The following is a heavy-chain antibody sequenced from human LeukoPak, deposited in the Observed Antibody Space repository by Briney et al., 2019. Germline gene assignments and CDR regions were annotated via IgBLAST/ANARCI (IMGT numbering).Heavy chain of an antibody. J-gene: IGHJ5*02. CDR2: ISAYNGNT. Sequence: GASVKVSCKASGYTFTSYGISWVRQAPGQGLEWMGWISAYNGNTNYAQKLQGRVTMTTDTSTSTAYMELRSLRSDHTAVYYCASAEFGSSWYWFDPWGQGTLVTVSS. CDR1: GYTFTSYG. CDR3: ASAEFGSSWYWFDP. V-gene: IGHV1-18*01. D-gene: IGHD6-13*01.